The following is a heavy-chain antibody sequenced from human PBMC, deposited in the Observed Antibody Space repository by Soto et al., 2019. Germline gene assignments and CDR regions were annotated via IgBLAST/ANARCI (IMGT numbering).Heavy chain of an antibody. CDR3: AGAPEQDGVDYYDSSIEFDP. CDR2: IYYSGST. J-gene: IGHJ5*02. D-gene: IGHD3-22*01. Sequence: SETLSLTCTVSGASMSSGGYYWTWIRQSPGKGLEWIGYIYYSGSTYYNPSLESRVAISLDTSRSQFSLTLHSVTAADTAVYYCAGAPEQDGVDYYDSSIEFDPWGQGTLVTVSS. V-gene: IGHV4-31*03. CDR1: GASMSSGGYY.